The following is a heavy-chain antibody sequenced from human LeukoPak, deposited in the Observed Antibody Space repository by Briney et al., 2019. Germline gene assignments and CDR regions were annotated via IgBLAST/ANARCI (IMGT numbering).Heavy chain of an antibody. Sequence: GGSLRLSCAASAFSFSNYNMNWVRQAPGKGLEWVSSISSSSSYIYYADSVKGRFTISRDNAKNSLYLQMNSLRAEDTAVYYCARAYYDFWSGYYTGVDYWGQGTLVTVSS. D-gene: IGHD3-3*01. J-gene: IGHJ4*02. CDR2: ISSSSSYI. CDR1: AFSFSNYN. V-gene: IGHV3-21*01. CDR3: ARAYYDFWSGYYTGVDY.